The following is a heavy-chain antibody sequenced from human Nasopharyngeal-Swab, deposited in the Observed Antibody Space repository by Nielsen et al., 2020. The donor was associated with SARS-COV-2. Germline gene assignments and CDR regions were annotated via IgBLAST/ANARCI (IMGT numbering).Heavy chain of an antibody. J-gene: IGHJ6*03. V-gene: IGHV3-7*04. D-gene: IGHD2-15*01. CDR1: GFTFSSYW. CDR2: IKQDGSEK. CDR3: ARPLRYCSGGSCYSGWDYYYYYYMDV. Sequence: GGSLRLSYAASGFTFSSYWLSWVRQAPGKGLEWVATIKQDGSEKYYVDSVKGRFTISRDNAKNSLYLQMNSLRAEDTAVYSCARPLRYCSGGSCYSGWDYYYYYYMDVWGKWTSVTVSS.